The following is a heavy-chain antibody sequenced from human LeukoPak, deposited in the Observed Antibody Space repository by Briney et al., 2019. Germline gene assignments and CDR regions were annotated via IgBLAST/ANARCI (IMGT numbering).Heavy chain of an antibody. D-gene: IGHD5/OR15-5a*01. CDR1: GFTFSSYG. CDR2: ISYDGSNK. Sequence: GGSLRLSCAASGFTFSSYGMHWVRQAPGKGLEWVAVISYDGSNKYYADSVKGRFTISRDNSKNTLYLQMNSLRAEDTAVYYCAKDLTTAPDNVFHFDHWGQGILVTVSS. V-gene: IGHV3-30*18. CDR3: AKDLTTAPDNVFHFDH. J-gene: IGHJ4*02.